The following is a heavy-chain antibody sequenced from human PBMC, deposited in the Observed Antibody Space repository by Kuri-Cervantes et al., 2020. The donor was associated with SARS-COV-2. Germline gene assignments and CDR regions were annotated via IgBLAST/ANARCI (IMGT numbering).Heavy chain of an antibody. CDR1: GFTFSSYW. Sequence: LSLTCAASGFTFSSYWMSWVRQAPGKGLEWVAFIRYDGSNKYYADSVKGRFTISRDNSKNTLYLQMNSLRAEDTAVYYCARERTITMIVVVIGGKDAFDIWGQGTMVTVSS. V-gene: IGHV3-30*02. J-gene: IGHJ3*02. D-gene: IGHD3-22*01. CDR3: ARERTITMIVVVIGGKDAFDI. CDR2: IRYDGSNK.